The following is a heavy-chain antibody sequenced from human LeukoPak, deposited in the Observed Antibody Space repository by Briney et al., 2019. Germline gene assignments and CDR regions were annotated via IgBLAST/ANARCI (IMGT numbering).Heavy chain of an antibody. CDR2: IKDDGRQK. V-gene: IGHV3-7*01. D-gene: IGHD5-24*01. J-gene: IGHJ4*02. CDR3: ARDASRGFDT. CDR1: GFTFSRYW. Sequence: GGSLRLSRAPSGFTFSRYWMTWVRQTPGKGLEWVASIKDDGRQKYYVDSVKGRFTVSRDNAKSSAYLQMDSLRVEDTALYYCARDASRGFDTWGQGTLVTVSS.